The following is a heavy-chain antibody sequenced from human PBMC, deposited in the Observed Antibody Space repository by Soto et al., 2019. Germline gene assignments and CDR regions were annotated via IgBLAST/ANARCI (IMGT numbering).Heavy chain of an antibody. CDR1: GFTFKSHA. V-gene: IGHV3-23*01. D-gene: IGHD4-17*01. Sequence: EVQLLESGGGLVHPGGSLRLSCEVSGFTFKSHAMNWVRQAPGKGLEWVSAISGSGDSAYYADSVKGRFTLSRDNSKNTLYLQMNSLRAEDTAVYYCATGSTVNVSVVEFQHWGQGTLVTVSS. J-gene: IGHJ1*01. CDR2: ISGSGDSA. CDR3: ATGSTVNVSVVEFQH.